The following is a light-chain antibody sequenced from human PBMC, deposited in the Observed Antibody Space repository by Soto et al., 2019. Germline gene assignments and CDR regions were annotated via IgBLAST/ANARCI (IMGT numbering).Light chain of an antibody. V-gene: IGLV2-14*01. CDR3: SSWTSSSSYV. J-gene: IGLJ1*01. CDR2: DVS. CDR1: SSDVGGYNS. Sequence: VLTQPASVSGSPGQSMAISCTGTSSDVGGYNSVSWYQQYPGKAPKLMIHDVSNRPSGVSDRFSGSKSGNTASLTISGLQAEDEADYYCSSWTSSSSYVFGSGTKVTVL.